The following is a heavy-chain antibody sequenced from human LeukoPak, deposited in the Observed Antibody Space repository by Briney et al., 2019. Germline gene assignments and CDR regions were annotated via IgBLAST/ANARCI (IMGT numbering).Heavy chain of an antibody. CDR3: ARDREGLTTGPPGY. CDR2: ICHSGST. D-gene: IGHD4-17*01. V-gene: IGHV4-38-2*02. Sequence: SETLSLTCIVSGYSISDGYCWGWIRHPPGMGLEWIGTICHSGSTSYKPSLESRITISLDTSKNQFSLKLSSVTAADTAVYYCARDREGLTTGPPGYWGQGTLVTVSS. J-gene: IGHJ4*02. CDR1: GYSISDGYC.